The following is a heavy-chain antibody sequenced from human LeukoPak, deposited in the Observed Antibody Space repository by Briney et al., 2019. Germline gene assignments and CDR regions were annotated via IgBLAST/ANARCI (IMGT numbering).Heavy chain of an antibody. V-gene: IGHV1-18*01. Sequence: GASAKVSCKASGYTFTSYGISWVRQAPGQGLEWMGWISAYNGNTNYAQKLQGRVTMTTDTSTGTAYMELRSLRSDDTAVYYCARGRRYCSSTSCYNWFDPWGQGTLVTVSS. D-gene: IGHD2-2*01. CDR1: GYTFTSYG. CDR2: ISAYNGNT. J-gene: IGHJ5*02. CDR3: ARGRRYCSSTSCYNWFDP.